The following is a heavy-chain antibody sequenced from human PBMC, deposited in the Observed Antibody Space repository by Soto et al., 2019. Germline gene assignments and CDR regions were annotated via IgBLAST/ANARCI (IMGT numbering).Heavy chain of an antibody. CDR1: GFTFSTYA. Sequence: GGSLRLSCAASGFTFSTYAMSWVRQAPGKGLEWVSAISGSGGSTYYADSVKGRFTISRDNSKNTLYLQMNSLRAEDTAVYYCAKDHGGAIAAAVTSFDYWGQGTLVTVSS. CDR2: ISGSGGST. V-gene: IGHV3-23*01. CDR3: AKDHGGAIAAAVTSFDY. J-gene: IGHJ4*02. D-gene: IGHD6-13*01.